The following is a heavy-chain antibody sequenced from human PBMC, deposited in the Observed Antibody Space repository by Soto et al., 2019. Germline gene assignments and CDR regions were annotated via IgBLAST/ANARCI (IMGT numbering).Heavy chain of an antibody. V-gene: IGHV3-74*01. CDR1: GFTFSSYW. J-gene: IGHJ4*02. Sequence: EVQLVESGGGLVQPGGSLRLSCAASGFTFSSYWMHWVRQAPGKGLVWVSRINSDGSSTSYADSVKGRFTISRDNAKNTLYLQMNSLRAEDTALYYCARGGWFGELLSFDYWGQGTLVTVSS. CDR3: ARGGWFGELLSFDY. D-gene: IGHD3-10*01. CDR2: INSDGSST.